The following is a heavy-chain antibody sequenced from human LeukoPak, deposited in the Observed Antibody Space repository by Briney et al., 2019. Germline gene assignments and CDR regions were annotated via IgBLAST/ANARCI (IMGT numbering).Heavy chain of an antibody. D-gene: IGHD3-22*01. J-gene: IGHJ4*02. CDR3: ATKTPGNYPYDY. CDR2: TSGTTGDT. V-gene: IGHV3-23*01. CDR1: GLTFSTSP. Sequence: GSLRLSCAASGLTFSTSPMNWVRQAPGKGLEWVSTSGTTGDTYYADSVKGRFTISRDNSKNTLYLQMTSLRAEDTALYYCATKTPGNYPYDYWGQGTLVIVST.